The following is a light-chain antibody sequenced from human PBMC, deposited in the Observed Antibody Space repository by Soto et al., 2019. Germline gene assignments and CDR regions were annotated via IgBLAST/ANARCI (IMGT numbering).Light chain of an antibody. CDR1: SSNIGAGYD. V-gene: IGLV1-40*01. CDR2: GNH. J-gene: IGLJ3*02. CDR3: QSYDSSLSGPRV. Sequence: QSVLTQPPSVSGAPGQTVTISCTGSSSNIGAGYDVHWYQQVPGRAPKLLIFGNHYRPSGVPDRISGSKSGASASLAITGLQAEDEADYYCQSYDSSLSGPRVFGGGTKLTVL.